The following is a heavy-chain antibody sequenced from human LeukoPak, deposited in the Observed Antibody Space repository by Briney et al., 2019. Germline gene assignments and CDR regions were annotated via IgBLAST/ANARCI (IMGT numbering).Heavy chain of an antibody. D-gene: IGHD1-26*01. CDR2: ISYDGSNK. CDR1: GFTFSSYG. J-gene: IGHJ4*02. V-gene: IGHV3-30*18. Sequence: GRSLRLSCAASGFTFSSYGMHWVRQAPGKGLEWVALISYDGSNKYYADSVKGRFTISRDNSTNTLYLQMNSLRAEDTAVYYCAKPPEVGATVGYFDYWGQGTLVTVSS. CDR3: AKPPEVGATVGYFDY.